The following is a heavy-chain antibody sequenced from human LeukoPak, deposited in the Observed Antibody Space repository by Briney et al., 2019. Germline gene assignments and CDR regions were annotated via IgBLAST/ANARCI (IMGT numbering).Heavy chain of an antibody. CDR1: GYTFTSYG. V-gene: IGHV1-18*01. CDR3: ARDPPLYDSTGWWFDP. Sequence: AASVKVSCKASGYTFTSYGLSWVRQAPGQGPEWMGWIRIYNGNTKFAQSFQGRVTLTRDTTTSTAYMELRNLKSDDTAVYFCARDPPLYDSTGWWFDPWGQGTLVTVSS. D-gene: IGHD3-22*01. CDR2: IRIYNGNT. J-gene: IGHJ5*02.